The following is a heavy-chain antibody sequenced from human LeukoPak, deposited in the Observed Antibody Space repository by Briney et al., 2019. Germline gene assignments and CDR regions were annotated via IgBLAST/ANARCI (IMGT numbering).Heavy chain of an antibody. CDR3: ARVQNYGDYVTWWFDP. D-gene: IGHD4-17*01. V-gene: IGHV1-8*01. Sequence: ASLKVSCKASGYTFTSYDINWVRQATGQGLEWMGWMNPNSGNTGYAQKFQGRVTMTRNTSISTAYMELSSLRSEDTAVYYCARVQNYGDYVTWWFDPWGQGTLVTVSS. CDR2: MNPNSGNT. J-gene: IGHJ5*02. CDR1: GYTFTSYD.